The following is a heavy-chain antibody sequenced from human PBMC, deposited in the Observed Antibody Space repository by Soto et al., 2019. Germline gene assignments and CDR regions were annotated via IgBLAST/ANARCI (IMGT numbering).Heavy chain of an antibody. CDR2: IYPGDSDT. CDR1: GYSFTSYW. J-gene: IGHJ3*02. CDR3: ARHADGIAAAGTAFDI. D-gene: IGHD6-13*01. Sequence: GESLKISCKGSGYSFTSYWIGWVRQMPGKGLEWMGIIYPGDSDTRYSPSFQGQVTISADNSISTAYLQWSSLKASDTAMYYCARHADGIAAAGTAFDIWGQGTMVTVSS. V-gene: IGHV5-51*01.